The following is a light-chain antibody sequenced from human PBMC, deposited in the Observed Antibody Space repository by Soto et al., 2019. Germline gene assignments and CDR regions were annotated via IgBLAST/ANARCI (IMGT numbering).Light chain of an antibody. Sequence: EIVMPQSPATLSVSPGGRSTLSCRASQSISGTLAWYQQKPGQAPRLLIYGASSRATGIPDRFSGSGSGTDFTLTVSRLEPEDFAVYYCQQYNNWPPITFGQGTRLEIK. CDR2: GAS. CDR3: QQYNNWPPIT. V-gene: IGKV3D-15*01. J-gene: IGKJ5*01. CDR1: QSISGT.